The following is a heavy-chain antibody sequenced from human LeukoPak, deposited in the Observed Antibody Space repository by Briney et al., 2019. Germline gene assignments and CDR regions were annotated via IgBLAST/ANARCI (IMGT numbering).Heavy chain of an antibody. CDR2: INPNSGGT. CDR1: GYTFTGYY. V-gene: IGHV1-2*06. D-gene: IGHD3-22*01. J-gene: IGHJ4*02. Sequence: ASVKASCKASGYTFTGYYVHWVRQAPGQGLEWMGRINPNSGGTNYAQKFQGRVTMTRDTSISTAYMELSRLRSDDTAVYYCARDSVPHYYDSSGYYGSTDNFDYWGQGTLVTVSS. CDR3: ARDSVPHYYDSSGYYGSTDNFDY.